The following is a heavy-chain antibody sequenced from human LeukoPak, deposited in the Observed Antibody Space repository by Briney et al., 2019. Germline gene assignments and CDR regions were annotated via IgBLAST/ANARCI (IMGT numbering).Heavy chain of an antibody. Sequence: SETLSLTCAVYGGSFSGYYWSWIRQPPGKGLEWIGEINHSGSTNYNPSLKSRVTISVDTSKNQFSLKLSSVTAADTAVYYCARASSSGWYRASDFDYWGQGTLVTVSS. CDR1: GGSFSGYY. CDR2: INHSGST. V-gene: IGHV4-34*01. J-gene: IGHJ4*02. CDR3: ARASSSGWYRASDFDY. D-gene: IGHD6-19*01.